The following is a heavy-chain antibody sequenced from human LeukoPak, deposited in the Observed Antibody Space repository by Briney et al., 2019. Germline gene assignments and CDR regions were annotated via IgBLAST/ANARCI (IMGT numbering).Heavy chain of an antibody. V-gene: IGHV3-7*03. CDR3: ARKTVVGSYFDY. D-gene: IGHD4-23*01. CDR1: GFTFSAYW. Sequence: PGGSLRLSCAASGFTFSAYWMSWVRQAPGKGLEWVANIKQDGSDKYYVDSVKGRFTISRDNAKNSLYLHMNSLRAEDTAVYYCARKTVVGSYFDYWGQGTPVTVSS. CDR2: IKQDGSDK. J-gene: IGHJ4*02.